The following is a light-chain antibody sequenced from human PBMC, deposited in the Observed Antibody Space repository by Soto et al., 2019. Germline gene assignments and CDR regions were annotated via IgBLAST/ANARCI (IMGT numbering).Light chain of an antibody. CDR2: GAS. V-gene: IGKV3-15*01. CDR3: RQYNNWPPLT. CDR1: QSVSSN. Sequence: EIVMTQSPATLSVSPGERATLTCRASQSVSSNLAWYQQKPGQAPRLLIYGASTRATGIPARFSGSGSGTDFTLTISSLQSEEFAVYYCRQYNNWPPLTFGGGTMVEIK. J-gene: IGKJ4*01.